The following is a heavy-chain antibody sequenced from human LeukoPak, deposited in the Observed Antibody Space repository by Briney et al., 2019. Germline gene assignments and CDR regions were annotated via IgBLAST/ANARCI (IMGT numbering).Heavy chain of an antibody. J-gene: IGHJ4*02. CDR1: GGSISSYY. CDR3: ARVVVHGHSDY. CDR2: IYYTGST. Sequence: PTETLSLTCTVSGGSISSYYWSWIRQPPGKGLDWIGYIYYTGSTQYNPSLKSRVTISVDTSKNQFSLELSSVTAADTAVYYCARVVVHGHSDYWGQGILVTVSS. V-gene: IGHV4-59*01. D-gene: IGHD2-2*01.